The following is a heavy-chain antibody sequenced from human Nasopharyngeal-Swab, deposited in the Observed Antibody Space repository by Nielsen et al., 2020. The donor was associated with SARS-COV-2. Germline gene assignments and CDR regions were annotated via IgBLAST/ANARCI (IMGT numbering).Heavy chain of an antibody. CDR3: ARDRVSSGWYWGAFDI. V-gene: IGHV3-53*01. D-gene: IGHD6-19*01. CDR1: GFTVSSNY. CDR2: IYSGGST. Sequence: GVLKISCAASGFTVSSNYMSWVRQAPGKGLEWVSVIYSGGSTYYADSVKGRFTISRDNSKNTLYLQMNSLRAEDTAVYYCARDRVSSGWYWGAFDIWGQGTMVTVSS. J-gene: IGHJ3*02.